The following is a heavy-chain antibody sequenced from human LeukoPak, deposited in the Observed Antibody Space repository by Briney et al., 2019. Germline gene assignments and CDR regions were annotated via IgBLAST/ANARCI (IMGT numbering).Heavy chain of an antibody. CDR2: INHSGST. V-gene: IGHV4-34*01. D-gene: IGHD2-21*01. J-gene: IGHJ1*01. Sequence: SETLSLTCAVYGGSFSGYYWSWIRQPPGKGLEWIGEINHSGSTNYNPSLKGRVTISVDTSKNQFSLKLSSVTAADTAVYYCASVLDWPPIVGYFQHWGQGTLVTVSS. CDR1: GGSFSGYY. CDR3: ASVLDWPPIVGYFQH.